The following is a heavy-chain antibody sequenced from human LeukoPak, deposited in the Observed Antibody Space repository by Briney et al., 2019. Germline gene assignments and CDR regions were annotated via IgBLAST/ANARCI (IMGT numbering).Heavy chain of an antibody. D-gene: IGHD6-6*01. J-gene: IGHJ5*02. CDR1: GGSISSYY. CDR3: ARVPEEYSSSWFDP. CDR2: IYYSGST. V-gene: IGHV4-59*01. Sequence: SETLSLTCTVSGGSISSYYWSWIRQPPGKGLEWIGYIYYSGSTNYNPSLKRRVIISVDTSKTQFTLKLGSVTAADTAVYYCARVPEEYSSSWFDPWGQGTLVTVSS.